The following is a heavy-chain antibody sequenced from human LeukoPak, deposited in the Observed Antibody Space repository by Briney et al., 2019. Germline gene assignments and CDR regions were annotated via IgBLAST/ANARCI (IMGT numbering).Heavy chain of an antibody. J-gene: IGHJ4*02. Sequence: SETLSLTCAVYGGSFSGYYWSWIRQPPGKGLEWIGEINHSGSTNYSPSLKSRVTISVDTSKNQFSLKLSSVTAADTAVYYCVGYDSSGYYYAHWGQGTLVTVSS. CDR1: GGSFSGYY. D-gene: IGHD3-22*01. V-gene: IGHV4-34*01. CDR2: INHSGST. CDR3: VGYDSSGYYYAH.